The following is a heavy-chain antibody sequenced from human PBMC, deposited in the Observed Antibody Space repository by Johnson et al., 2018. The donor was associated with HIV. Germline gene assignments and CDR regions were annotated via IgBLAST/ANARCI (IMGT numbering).Heavy chain of an antibody. Sequence: QMQLVESGGGLVQPGGSLRLSCAASGFTFNNYGMHWVRQAPGKWLEWVGVIWYDGRKGYYGDSVKGRFTISRDNAKNSLHLQMNSLRAEDTAVYYCTTDGLRTIDAFDIWGQGTMVTVSS. D-gene: IGHD5-12*01. J-gene: IGHJ3*02. CDR2: IWYDGRKG. V-gene: IGHV3-33*03. CDR3: TTDGLRTIDAFDI. CDR1: GFTFNNYG.